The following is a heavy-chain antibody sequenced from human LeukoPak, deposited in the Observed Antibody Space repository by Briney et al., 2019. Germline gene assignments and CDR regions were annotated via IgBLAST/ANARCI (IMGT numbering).Heavy chain of an antibody. CDR1: GYTFTSYG. CDR3: ARLPPPGIAALYYFDY. Sequence: ASVKVSCKASGYTFTSYGISWVRQAPGQGLEWMGWISAYNGNTNYAQKLQGRVTMTTDTSTSTAYMELRSLRSDDTAVCYCARLPPPGIAALYYFDYWGQGTLVTVSS. D-gene: IGHD6-6*01. CDR2: ISAYNGNT. J-gene: IGHJ4*02. V-gene: IGHV1-18*01.